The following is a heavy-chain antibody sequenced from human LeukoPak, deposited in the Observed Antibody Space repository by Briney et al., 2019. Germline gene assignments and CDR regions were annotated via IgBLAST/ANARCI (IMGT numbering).Heavy chain of an antibody. D-gene: IGHD7-27*01. CDR3: ARDGAGDRDDAFDI. J-gene: IGHJ3*02. Sequence: ASVKVSCKASGFTFTSHDYNWVRQAPGQGLEWMGWINPNSGGTNYAQKFQGWVTMTRDTSISTAYMELSRLRSDDTAVYYCARDGAGDRDDAFDIWGQGTMVTVSS. CDR2: INPNSGGT. V-gene: IGHV1-2*04. CDR1: GFTFTSHD.